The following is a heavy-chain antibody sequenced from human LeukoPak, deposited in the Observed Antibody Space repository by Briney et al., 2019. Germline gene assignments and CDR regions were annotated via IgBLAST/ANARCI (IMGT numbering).Heavy chain of an antibody. V-gene: IGHV3-15*01. CDR2: IKRKADHKTT. CDR3: TTGVAGAGLLDY. CDR1: GFTFSNVW. J-gene: IGHJ4*02. D-gene: IGHD2-15*01. Sequence: AGGSLRLSCAASGFTFSNVWMSWVRQAPGKGLEWVGRIKRKADHKTTDYAATVKGRFTISRDESKNTLNVEMNSVKTEATAVYYCTTGVAGAGLLDYWGQGTLVTVSS.